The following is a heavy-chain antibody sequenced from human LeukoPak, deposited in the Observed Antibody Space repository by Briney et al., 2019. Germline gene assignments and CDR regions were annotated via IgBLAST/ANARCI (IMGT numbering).Heavy chain of an antibody. J-gene: IGHJ4*02. CDR1: GFTFSSYA. V-gene: IGHV3-23*01. D-gene: IGHD2-2*01. CDR3: AKSYREYVVPAAYLY. CDR2: ISGSGGST. Sequence: PGGSLRLSCAASGFTFSSYAMSWVRQAPGKGLEWASAISGSGGSTYYADSVKGRFTISRDNSKNTLYLQMNSLRAEDTAVYYCAKSYREYVVPAAYLYWGQGTLVTVSS.